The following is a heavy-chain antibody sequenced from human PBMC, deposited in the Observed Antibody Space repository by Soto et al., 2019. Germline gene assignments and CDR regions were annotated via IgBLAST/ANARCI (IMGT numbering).Heavy chain of an antibody. D-gene: IGHD2-8*01. J-gene: IGHJ4*01. V-gene: IGHV3-23*01. CDR3: VSWVSAHFDY. Sequence: LRLSCAASWFTFDSPYSHGMSWVRQSPGKGPEWVSTISSNGANTHYAESVKGRFTISKDASRNTVHLHMNSLRAEDTATYFCVSWVSAHFDYWGHGTPVTVS. CDR2: ISSNGANT. CDR1: WFTFDSPYSHG.